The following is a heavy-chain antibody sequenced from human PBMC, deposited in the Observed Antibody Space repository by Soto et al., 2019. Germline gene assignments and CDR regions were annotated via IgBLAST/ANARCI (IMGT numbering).Heavy chain of an antibody. CDR2: IIPIFGTA. J-gene: IGHJ4*02. D-gene: IGHD1-26*01. V-gene: IGHV1-69*13. Sequence: SVKVSCKASGGTFSSYAISWVRQAPGQGLEWMGGIIPIFGTANYAQKFQGRVTITADESTSTAYMELSSLRSEDTAVYYCARTSWKWELLGPFDYWGQGTLVTVSS. CDR3: ARTSWKWELLGPFDY. CDR1: GGTFSSYA.